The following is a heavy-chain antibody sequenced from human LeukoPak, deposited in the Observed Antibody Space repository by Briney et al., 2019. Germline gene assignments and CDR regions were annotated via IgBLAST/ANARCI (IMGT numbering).Heavy chain of an antibody. CDR2: ISSSSSYI. V-gene: IGHV3-21*01. J-gene: IGHJ4*02. CDR1: GFTFSSYS. Sequence: GGSLRLSCAASGFTFSSYSMNWVRQAPGKGLEWVSSISSSSSYIYYADSVKGRFTISRDNAKNSLYLQMNSLRAEDTAVYYCARDPKKVSASYYFDYWGQGTLVTVSS. CDR3: ARDPKKVSASYYFDY. D-gene: IGHD3-10*01.